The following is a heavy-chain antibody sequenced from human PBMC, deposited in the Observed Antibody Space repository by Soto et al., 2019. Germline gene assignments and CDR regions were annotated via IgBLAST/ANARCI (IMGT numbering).Heavy chain of an antibody. CDR3: ARGSEGYYFDY. J-gene: IGHJ4*02. V-gene: IGHV1-69*02. CDR2: IIPILGIA. D-gene: IGHD3-10*01. CDR1: GGTFSSYT. Sequence: QVQLVQSGAEVKKPGSSVKVSCKASGGTFSSYTISWVRQAPGQGLEWMGRIIPILGIANYAQKFQGRVTITADKSTSTAYMELSSLRSGDTAVYYCARGSEGYYFDYWGQGTLITVSS.